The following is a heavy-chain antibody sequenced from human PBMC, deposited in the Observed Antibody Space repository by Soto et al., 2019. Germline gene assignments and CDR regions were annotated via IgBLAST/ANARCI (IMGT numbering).Heavy chain of an antibody. CDR2: ISSSGNT. J-gene: IGHJ4*02. V-gene: IGHV4-59*01. D-gene: IGHD3-22*01. Sequence: ASETLSLTCTVSDGSISNFYWSWIRQPPGKGLEWIGYISSSGNTNYNPSLKSRVSISVDTSKNQFSLNLTSVTAADTAVYYCAREPMVLTRSYFDSWGQGTPVTVSS. CDR3: AREPMVLTRSYFDS. CDR1: DGSISNFY.